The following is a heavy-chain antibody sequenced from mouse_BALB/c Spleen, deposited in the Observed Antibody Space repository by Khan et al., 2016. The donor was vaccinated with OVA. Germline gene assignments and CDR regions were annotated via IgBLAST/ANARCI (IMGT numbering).Heavy chain of an antibody. CDR2: ISSAGDYT. CDR3: ASRLTGSFAY. J-gene: IGHJ3*01. D-gene: IGHD4-1*01. CDR1: GFTFSSYS. V-gene: IGHV5-6*01. Sequence: EVELVESGGDLVKPGGSLKLSCATSGFTFSSYSMSWVRQTPDKRLEWVTTISSAGDYTYYPDSVRGRFTISRDNAKNSLYLQMSSLKSEDTAMYCCASRLTGSFAYWGQGTLVTVSA.